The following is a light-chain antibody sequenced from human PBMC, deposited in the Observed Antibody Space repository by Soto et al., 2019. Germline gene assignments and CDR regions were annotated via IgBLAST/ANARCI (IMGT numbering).Light chain of an antibody. CDR2: DVS. CDR3: SSYTSSSTSYYV. V-gene: IGLV2-14*01. CDR1: SSDVGGYNY. Sequence: QSALTQPASVSGSPGQSITISCTGTSSDVGGYNYVSWYQQHPGKAPKLMIYDVSNRPSGVSNRFSGSESGNTASLTISGLQAEDEADYYCSSYTSSSTSYYVFGTGTKLTVL. J-gene: IGLJ1*01.